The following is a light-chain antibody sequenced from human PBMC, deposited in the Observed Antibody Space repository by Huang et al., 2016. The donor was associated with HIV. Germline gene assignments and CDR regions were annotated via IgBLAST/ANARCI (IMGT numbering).Light chain of an antibody. CDR1: QSVSNY. J-gene: IGKJ4*01. V-gene: IGKV3-20*01. CDR3: QQYGGSPLT. CDR2: GAS. Sequence: EIVLTQSPGTLSLSPGERATLSCRASQSVSNYLAWYQQKPGQAPRLLIYGASSRATGIPDRFSGSGAGTDFTLTISILEPEDFAFYYCQQYGGSPLTFGGGIKVETK.